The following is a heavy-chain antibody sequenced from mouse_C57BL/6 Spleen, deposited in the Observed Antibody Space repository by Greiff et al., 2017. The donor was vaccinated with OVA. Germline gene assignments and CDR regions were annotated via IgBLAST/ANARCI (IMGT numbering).Heavy chain of an antibody. CDR1: GYAFSSSW. CDR3: ARWRVITTVVAPTGYFDV. D-gene: IGHD1-1*01. Sequence: VQLVESGPELVKPGASVKISCKASGYAFSSSWMNWVKQRPGTGLEWIGRIYPGDGDTNYNGKFKGKATLPADKSSSTAYMQLSSLTSEDSAVYFGARWRVITTVVAPTGYFDVGGTGTTVTVSS. CDR2: IYPGDGDT. J-gene: IGHJ1*03. V-gene: IGHV1-82*01.